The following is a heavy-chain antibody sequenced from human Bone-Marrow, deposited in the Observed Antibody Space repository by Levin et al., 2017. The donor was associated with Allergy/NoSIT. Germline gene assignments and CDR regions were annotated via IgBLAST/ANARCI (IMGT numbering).Heavy chain of an antibody. CDR1: GFTFDDYA. CDR2: ISWNSRIM. CDR3: AKDTSNGNYYGRGNYYFDY. V-gene: IGHV3-9*01. Sequence: SLKISCAASGFTFDDYAMHWVRQAPGKGLEWVSSISWNSRIMGYADSVKGRFTISRDNAKNSLYLQINSLRDEDTAFYYCAKDTSNGNYYGRGNYYFDYWGQGTLVTVSS. D-gene: IGHD1-26*01. J-gene: IGHJ4*02.